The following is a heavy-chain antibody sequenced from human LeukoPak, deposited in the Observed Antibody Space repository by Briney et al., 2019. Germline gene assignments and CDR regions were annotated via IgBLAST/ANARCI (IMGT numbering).Heavy chain of an antibody. D-gene: IGHD6-19*01. CDR1: GFTLSSYG. Sequence: GRSLGLSCAASGFTLSSYGMHWVRQAPGKGLEWVAVISYDGSNKYYADSVKGRFTISRDNSKNTLYLQMNSLRGEDTAVYYCVKDRWIRRISMAGQDYWGQGTLVIVSS. V-gene: IGHV3-30*18. J-gene: IGHJ4*02. CDR2: ISYDGSNK. CDR3: VKDRWIRRISMAGQDY.